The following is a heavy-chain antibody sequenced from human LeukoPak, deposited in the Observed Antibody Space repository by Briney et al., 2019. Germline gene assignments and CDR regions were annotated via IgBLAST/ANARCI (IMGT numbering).Heavy chain of an antibody. CDR3: ASGGWTSVFDY. CDR2: ISGSTATI. J-gene: IGHJ4*02. CDR1: KFTFSDYY. D-gene: IGHD6-19*01. Sequence: GGSLRLSCVASKFTFSDYYMSWIRQAPGKGLEWISYISGSTATIYYADSVKGRFTISRDNAKNSLYLQMDSLTAEDTAVYYCASGGWTSVFDYWGQGTLVTVSS. V-gene: IGHV3-11*01.